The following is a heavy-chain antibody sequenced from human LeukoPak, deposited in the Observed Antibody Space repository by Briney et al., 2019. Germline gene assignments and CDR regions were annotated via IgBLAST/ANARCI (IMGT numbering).Heavy chain of an antibody. CDR1: GNVFTSNY. J-gene: IGHJ4*02. V-gene: IGHV1-46*01. D-gene: IGHD3-22*01. CDR2: INPSGVST. Sequence: ASVKVSRKASGNVFTSNYMHWVRQAPGQGLEWMGVINPSGVSTTNAQKFQGRVTVTRDMSTSTVYMELSSLSSEDTAVYYCARYYDSRGNFDFWGQGTLVTVSS. CDR3: ARYYDSRGNFDF.